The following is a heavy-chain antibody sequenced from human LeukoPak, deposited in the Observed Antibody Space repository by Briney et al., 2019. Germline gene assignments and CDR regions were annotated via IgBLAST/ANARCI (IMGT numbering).Heavy chain of an antibody. CDR3: ARDWSYDFWSGYYSEDAFDI. Sequence: SVKVSCKASGGTFSSYAISWVRQAPGQGLEWMGGIIPIFGTANYAQKFQGRVTITTDESTSTAYMELSSLRSEDTAVYYCARDWSYDFWSGYYSEDAFDIWGQGTMVTVSS. D-gene: IGHD3-3*01. J-gene: IGHJ3*02. V-gene: IGHV1-69*05. CDR2: IIPIFGTA. CDR1: GGTFSSYA.